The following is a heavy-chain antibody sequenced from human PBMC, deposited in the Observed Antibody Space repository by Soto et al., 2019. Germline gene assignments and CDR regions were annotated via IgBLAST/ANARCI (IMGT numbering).Heavy chain of an antibody. D-gene: IGHD2-15*01. Sequence: EVQLVESGGGLVQPGGSLRLSCAASGFTFSTYWMTWVRHAPGKGLEWVATIRQDGGQRDYVDSVKGRFTISRDNAKNSLYLQMDSLRAEDSALYYCARGATFNCSPITCQLFDYWGQGTLVTVSS. CDR3: ARGATFNCSPITCQLFDY. J-gene: IGHJ4*02. V-gene: IGHV3-7*05. CDR1: GFTFSTYW. CDR2: IRQDGGQR.